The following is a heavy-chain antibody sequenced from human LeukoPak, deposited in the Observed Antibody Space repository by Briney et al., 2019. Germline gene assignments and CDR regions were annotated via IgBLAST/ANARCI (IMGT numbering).Heavy chain of an antibody. J-gene: IGHJ4*02. CDR1: GGSISSGSYY. Sequence: PSETLSLTCTVSGGSISSGSYYWSWIRQPAGKGLEWIGRIHSRGSTNYNPSLKSRVTISIDTSQNQFSLKLSSVTAADTAVYYCARDEGCTNGVCFTLFDYRGQGILVTVSS. V-gene: IGHV4-61*02. D-gene: IGHD2-8*01. CDR2: IHSRGST. CDR3: ARDEGCTNGVCFTLFDY.